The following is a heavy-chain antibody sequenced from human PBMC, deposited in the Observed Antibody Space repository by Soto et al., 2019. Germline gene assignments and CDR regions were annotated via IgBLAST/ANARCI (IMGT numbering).Heavy chain of an antibody. V-gene: IGHV3-23*01. D-gene: IGHD4-17*01. CDR1: GFTFSNYA. CDR3: ARVNHDDYGDYCLYF. J-gene: IGHJ4*02. Sequence: VQLLESGGGLLQPGGSLRLSCVASGFTFSNYAMTWVSLAPGKGLEWVSAISGSGGSTTYIGSVKGRFTISRDNSRNTLSLRMNSLRGEDTAVYYCARVNHDDYGDYCLYFWGQGTLVTVSS. CDR2: ISGSGGST.